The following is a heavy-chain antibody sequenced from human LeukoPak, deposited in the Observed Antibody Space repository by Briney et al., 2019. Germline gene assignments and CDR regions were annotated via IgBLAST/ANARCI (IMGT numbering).Heavy chain of an antibody. CDR2: IKPDGIDK. CDR3: ATISAQTFDI. D-gene: IGHD5-24*01. J-gene: IGHJ3*02. V-gene: IGHV3-7*01. CDR1: VFTFRNHW. Sequence: GGSLRLSCVGPVFTFRNHWVNGVRQSLRKRLEWVANIKPDGIDKYYVDSARGRFTVSRDNAKNSAFLQMNSLRAEETAIYYCATISAQTFDIWGQGTLVSVSS.